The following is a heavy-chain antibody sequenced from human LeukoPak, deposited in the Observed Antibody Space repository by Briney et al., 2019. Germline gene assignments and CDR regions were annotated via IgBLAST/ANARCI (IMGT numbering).Heavy chain of an antibody. Sequence: SETLSLTCTVSGYSISSGYYWGWIRQPPGKGLEWIGSIYHSGSTYYNPSLKSRVTISVDTSKNQFSLKLSSVTAADTAVYYCASLNYDSLGWGQGTLVTVSS. V-gene: IGHV4-38-2*02. CDR2: IYHSGST. CDR1: GYSISSGYY. J-gene: IGHJ4*02. D-gene: IGHD3-3*01. CDR3: ASLNYDSLG.